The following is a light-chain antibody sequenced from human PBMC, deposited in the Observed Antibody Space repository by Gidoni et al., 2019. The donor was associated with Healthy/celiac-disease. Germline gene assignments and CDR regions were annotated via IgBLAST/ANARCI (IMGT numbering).Light chain of an antibody. CDR2: EGS. CDR3: CSYAGSSTWV. V-gene: IGLV2-23*01. J-gene: IGLJ2*01. CDR1: SSDVGSYNL. Sequence: QSALTQPASVSVSPGQSITISCTGTSSDVGSYNLVSWYQQHPGKAPKLMIYEGSKRPSGVSNRFSGSKSGNTASLPISGLQAEDEADYYCCSYAGSSTWVFGGGTKLTVL.